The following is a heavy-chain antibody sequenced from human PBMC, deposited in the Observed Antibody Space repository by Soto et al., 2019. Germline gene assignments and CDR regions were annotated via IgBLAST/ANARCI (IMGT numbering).Heavy chain of an antibody. J-gene: IGHJ2*01. CDR2: INAGNGNT. V-gene: IGHV1-3*01. CDR3: ARAPYYYDSSGYYPNWYFDL. CDR1: GYTFTSYA. D-gene: IGHD3-22*01. Sequence: ASVKVSCKASGYTFTSYAMHWVRQARGQRLEWMGWINAGNGNTKYSQKFQGRVTITRDTSASTAYMELSSLRSEDTAVYYCARAPYYYDSSGYYPNWYFDLWGRGTLVTVSS.